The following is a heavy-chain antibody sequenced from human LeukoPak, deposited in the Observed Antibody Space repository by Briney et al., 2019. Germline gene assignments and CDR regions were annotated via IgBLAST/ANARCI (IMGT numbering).Heavy chain of an antibody. Sequence: SETLSLTCTVSGGSISSGGYYWSWIRQHPGKGLEWIGYIYYSGSTYYNPSLKSRVTISVDTSKNQFSLKLSSVTAADTAVYYCATGGDTSSARGYYAMDVWGQGTTVTVSS. CDR2: IYYSGST. CDR3: ATGGDTSSARGYYAMDV. CDR1: GGSISSGGYY. V-gene: IGHV4-31*03. D-gene: IGHD6-13*01. J-gene: IGHJ6*02.